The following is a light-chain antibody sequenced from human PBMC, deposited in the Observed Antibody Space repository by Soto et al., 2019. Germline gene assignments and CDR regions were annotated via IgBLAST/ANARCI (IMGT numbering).Light chain of an antibody. V-gene: IGKV2-28*01. Sequence: DIVMTQSPLSLPVTPGEPASISCRSSQSLLHSDGYTYVDWYVQRPGQSPQLLIYLGSNRASGVPDRLSGSGSGTDFTLKISKVESEDVGIYYCMQVLHTPFSFGPGTKVDFK. CDR2: LGS. J-gene: IGKJ3*01. CDR3: MQVLHTPFS. CDR1: QSLLHSDGYTY.